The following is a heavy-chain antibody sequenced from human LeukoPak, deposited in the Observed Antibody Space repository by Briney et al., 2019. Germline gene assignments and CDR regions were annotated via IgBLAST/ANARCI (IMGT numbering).Heavy chain of an antibody. J-gene: IGHJ4*02. CDR3: ARGRDSGSFIIDY. D-gene: IGHD3-10*01. CDR1: GFTFASYA. CDR2: ISSDGTTE. Sequence: GGSLRLSCAGSGFTFASYAVHWVRQAPGKRLEWVAFISSDGTTEPYRDSVKGRFTLSRDNSKNTVSLQMNSLGTEDTAVYYCARGRDSGSFIIDYWGQGTLVTVSS. V-gene: IGHV3-30-3*01.